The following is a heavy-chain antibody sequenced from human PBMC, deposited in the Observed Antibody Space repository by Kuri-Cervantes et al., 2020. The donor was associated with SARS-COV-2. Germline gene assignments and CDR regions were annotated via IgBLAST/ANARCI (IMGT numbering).Heavy chain of an antibody. CDR2: IYYSGST. CDR3: ARHPPRDLMPWVD. J-gene: IGHJ4*02. CDR1: GGSISSSSYY. D-gene: IGHD2-2*01. Sequence: GSLRLSCTVSGGSISSSSYYWGWIRQPPGKGLEWIGSIYYSGSTYYNPSLKSRVTIPVDTSKNQFSLKLGSVTAADTAVYYCARHPPRDLMPWVDWGQGTLVTVSS. V-gene: IGHV4-39*01.